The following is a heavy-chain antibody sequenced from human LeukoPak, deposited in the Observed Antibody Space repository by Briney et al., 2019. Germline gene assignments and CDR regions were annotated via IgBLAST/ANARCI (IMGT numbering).Heavy chain of an antibody. J-gene: IGHJ5*02. V-gene: IGHV3-23*01. CDR3: ARWQWLDNRFDP. CDR1: GFTFSSYA. Sequence: SGGSLRLSCAASGFTFSSYAMSWVRQAPGKGLEWVSAISGSGGSTYYADSVKGRFTISRDNSKNTLYLQMNSLRAEDTAVYYCARWQWLDNRFDPWGQGTLVTVSS. CDR2: ISGSGGST. D-gene: IGHD3-22*01.